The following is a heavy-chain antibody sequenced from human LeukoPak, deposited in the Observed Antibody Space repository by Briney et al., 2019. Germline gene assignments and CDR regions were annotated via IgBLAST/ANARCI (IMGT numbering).Heavy chain of an antibody. D-gene: IGHD5-12*01. Sequence: ASETLSLTCTVSGGSISSSSYYWGWIRQPPGKGLEWIGSIYYSGSTYYNPSLKSRVTISVDTSKNQVSLKLRSVTAADTAVYYCARTTEGYAGGPGYSYYYYMDVWGKGTTVTISS. V-gene: IGHV4-39*07. CDR2: IYYSGST. CDR1: GGSISSSSYY. CDR3: ARTTEGYAGGPGYSYYYYMDV. J-gene: IGHJ6*03.